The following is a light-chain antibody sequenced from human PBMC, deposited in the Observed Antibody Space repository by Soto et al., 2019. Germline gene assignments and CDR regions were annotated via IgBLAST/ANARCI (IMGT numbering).Light chain of an antibody. CDR1: QSVLNNQNYKNY. CDR3: QQYYSAPLT. Sequence: DIVMTQSPDSLAVSLGERATINCKSSQSVLNNQNYKNYLAWYEQKPGQPPKLLIYWASTRESGVPDRFSGSGSGTDFTLTISSLQAEDVAVYYCQQYYSAPLTFGGGTKVEIK. J-gene: IGKJ4*01. V-gene: IGKV4-1*01. CDR2: WAS.